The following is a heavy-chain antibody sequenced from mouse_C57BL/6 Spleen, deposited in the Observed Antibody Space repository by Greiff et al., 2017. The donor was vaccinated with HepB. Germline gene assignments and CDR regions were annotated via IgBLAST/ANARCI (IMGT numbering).Heavy chain of an antibody. CDR2: ISYDGSN. D-gene: IGHD3-2*02. V-gene: IGHV3-6*01. CDR1: GYSITSGYY. CDR3: ARENSSGYGDY. Sequence: VQLQQSGPGLVKPSQSLSLTCSVTGYSITSGYYWNWIRQFPGNKLEWMGYISYDGSNNYNPSLKNRISITRDTSKNQFFLKLNSVTTEDTATYYCARENSSGYGDYWGQGTTLTVSS. J-gene: IGHJ2*01.